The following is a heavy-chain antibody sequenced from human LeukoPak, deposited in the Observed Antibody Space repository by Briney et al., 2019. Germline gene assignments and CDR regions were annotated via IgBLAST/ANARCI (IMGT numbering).Heavy chain of an antibody. CDR3: AKEVASAAVGTVGFDP. J-gene: IGHJ5*02. V-gene: IGHV3-23*01. D-gene: IGHD6-13*01. Sequence: GGSLRLPCAPSGFPLRRNYISWVPPAPGEGGEGGSAIIGSGGRTYYADSVKGRFTISRDNSKNTLYLQMNTLRAEDTAVYYCAKEVASAAVGTVGFDPWGQGTLVTVSS. CDR1: GFPLRRNY. CDR2: IIGSGGRT.